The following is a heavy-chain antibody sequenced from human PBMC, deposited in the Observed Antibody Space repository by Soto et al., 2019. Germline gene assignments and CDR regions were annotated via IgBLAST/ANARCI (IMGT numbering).Heavy chain of an antibody. CDR3: ARQGFGVLHGLVDV. Sequence: SETLSLTYTVSGGSISSSSYYWGWIRQPPGKGLEWIGSIYYSGSTYYNPSLKGRVSISVDTSKNQFSLTLTSVTAADTAVYYCARQGFGVLHGLVDVWGQGTTVTVSS. CDR2: IYYSGST. V-gene: IGHV4-39*07. J-gene: IGHJ6*02. CDR1: GGSISSSSYY. D-gene: IGHD3-10*01.